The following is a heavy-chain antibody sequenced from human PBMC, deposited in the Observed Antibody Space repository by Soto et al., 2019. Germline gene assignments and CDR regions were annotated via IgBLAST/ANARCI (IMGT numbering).Heavy chain of an antibody. D-gene: IGHD5-12*01. V-gene: IGHV1-69*08. CDR1: GGTFSSYT. J-gene: IGHJ4*02. CDR2: IIPILGIA. Sequence: QVQLVQSGAEVKKPGSSVKVSCKASGGTFSSYTISWVRQAPGQGLEWMGRIIPILGIANYAQKFQGRVTITADKSTSTAYMELSRMRSEDTAVYYCARDESDMVSGYSGYVKFDYWGQGTLVTVSS. CDR3: ARDESDMVSGYSGYVKFDY.